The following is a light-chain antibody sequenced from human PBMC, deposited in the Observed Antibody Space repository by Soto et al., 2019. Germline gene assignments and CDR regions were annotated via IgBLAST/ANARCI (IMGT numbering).Light chain of an antibody. V-gene: IGKV1-39*01. CDR1: QSITTY. CDR2: AAS. CDR3: QQSYNTPLT. J-gene: IGKJ1*01. Sequence: DIQMTQSPSSLSASVGDRVTITCRASQSITTYLNWCQQKPGKAPKLLIYAASNLQSGVPSRFSGSGSGTDFTLTISSLQPEDVATYFCQQSYNTPLTFGQGTKVEIK.